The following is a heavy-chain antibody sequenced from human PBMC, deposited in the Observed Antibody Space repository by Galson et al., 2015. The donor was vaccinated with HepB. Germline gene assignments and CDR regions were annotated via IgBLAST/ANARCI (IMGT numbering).Heavy chain of an antibody. CDR1: GFTSSDYY. J-gene: IGHJ4*03. CDR3: TKGLGL. CDR2: TGNKPGNYTT. Sequence: SLRLSCEASGFTSSDYYMDWVRQAPGQGPEWIGRTGNKPGNYTTQHAMSVKDRFTTARDDSRTSLYLRMNSLKTEGIAVYYCTKGLGLWGHGTLVTVSS. V-gene: IGHV3-72*01. D-gene: IGHD7-27*01.